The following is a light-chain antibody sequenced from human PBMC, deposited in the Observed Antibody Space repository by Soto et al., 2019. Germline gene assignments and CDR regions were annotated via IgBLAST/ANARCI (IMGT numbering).Light chain of an antibody. CDR1: SSDVGGYNY. CDR2: DVS. Sequence: QSALTQPASVSGSPGQSITISCTGTSSDVGGYNYVSWYQQHPGKAPKFMIYDVSNRPSGVPDRFSGSKSGTSVSLAITGLQAEDEADYHCQSYDSSLSGVVFGGGTKVTVL. CDR3: QSYDSSLSGVV. J-gene: IGLJ2*01. V-gene: IGLV2-14*01.